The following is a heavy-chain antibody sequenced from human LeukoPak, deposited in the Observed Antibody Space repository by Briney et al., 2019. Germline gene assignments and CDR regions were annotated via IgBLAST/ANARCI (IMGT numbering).Heavy chain of an antibody. Sequence: ASVKVSCKASGGTFSSYAISWVRQAPGQGLEWMGRINPNSGGTNYAQKFQGRVTMTRDTSISTAYMELSRLRSDDTAVYYCARIGWAATPIQDYYYYMDVWGKGTTVTVSS. CDR3: ARIGWAATPIQDYYYYMDV. CDR2: INPNSGGT. J-gene: IGHJ6*03. V-gene: IGHV1-2*06. CDR1: GGTFSSYA. D-gene: IGHD6-25*01.